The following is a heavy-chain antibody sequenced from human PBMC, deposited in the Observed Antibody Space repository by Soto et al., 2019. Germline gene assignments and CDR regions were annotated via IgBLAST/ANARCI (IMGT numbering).Heavy chain of an antibody. CDR3: AREDDGGDRDYYGLDV. J-gene: IGHJ6*02. Sequence: QVQLQQSGPGLVKPSQTLSLTCTVSGGSISYEYYHWTWIRQSPGKGLEWIGYIHYSGSIIYNPSFKSRCTISVDTSKNQFPLQLSSVTAADTAVYFCAREDDGGDRDYYGLDVWGQGTTVTVSS. D-gene: IGHD2-21*02. CDR1: GGSISYEYYH. CDR2: IHYSGSI. V-gene: IGHV4-30-4*08.